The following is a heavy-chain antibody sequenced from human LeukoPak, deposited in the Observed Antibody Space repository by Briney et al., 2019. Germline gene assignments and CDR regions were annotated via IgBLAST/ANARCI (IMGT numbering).Heavy chain of an antibody. CDR3: ARGDAFSGDH. CDR1: GFTFSNFW. J-gene: IGHJ4*02. V-gene: IGHV3-7*04. Sequence: PGGSLRLSCAVSGFTFSNFWMSWVRQAPGRGLEWVANIHPEGNEKYYVGSVEGRFVISRDNTKNLLFLRMSGLRVEDTALYYCARGDAFSGDHWGQGTLVTVSS. CDR2: IHPEGNEK.